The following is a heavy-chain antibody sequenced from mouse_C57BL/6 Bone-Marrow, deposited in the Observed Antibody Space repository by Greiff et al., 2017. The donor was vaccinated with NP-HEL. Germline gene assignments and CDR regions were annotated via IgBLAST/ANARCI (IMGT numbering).Heavy chain of an antibody. CDR3: ASDDYGHYYFDY. V-gene: IGHV1-59*01. J-gene: IGHJ2*01. Sequence: QVQLQQPGAELVRPGTSVKLSCKASGYTFTSYWMHWVKQRPGQGLEWIGVIDPSDSYTNYNQKFKGKATLTVDTSSSTAYMQLSSLTSEDSAVYYCASDDYGHYYFDYWGQGTTLTVSS. D-gene: IGHD2-4*01. CDR2: IDPSDSYT. CDR1: GYTFTSYW.